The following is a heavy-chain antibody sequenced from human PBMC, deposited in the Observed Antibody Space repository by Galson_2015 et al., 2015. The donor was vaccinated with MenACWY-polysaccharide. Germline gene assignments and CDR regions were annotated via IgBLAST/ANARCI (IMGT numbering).Heavy chain of an antibody. CDR1: GFTFRNYW. J-gene: IGHJ5*01. D-gene: IGHD2-8*01. CDR3: TRYFYWIDP. Sequence: SLRLSCAASGFTFRNYWMTWVRQAPGKGLEWVANIKKDGTEKYYVDSIKPRFTNATATAKNSLYSQHDTLTTWGTSFYDSTRYFYWIDPSGRATPVTVSS. CDR2: IKKDGTEK. V-gene: IGHV3-7*01.